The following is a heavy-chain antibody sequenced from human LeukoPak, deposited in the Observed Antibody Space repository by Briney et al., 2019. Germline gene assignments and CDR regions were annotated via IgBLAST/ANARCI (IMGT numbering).Heavy chain of an antibody. CDR2: VNLQGST. CDR1: GGSITNTNY. CDR3: AREGGPYRPLDY. J-gene: IGHJ4*02. Sequence: SETLSLTCGVSGGSITNTNYWTWVRQPPGKRLEWIGEVNLQGSTNYNPSLMGRVAISVDTSENHISLQLTSVTAADTAVYYCAREGGPYRPLDYSGQGTLVTVAS. V-gene: IGHV4-4*02.